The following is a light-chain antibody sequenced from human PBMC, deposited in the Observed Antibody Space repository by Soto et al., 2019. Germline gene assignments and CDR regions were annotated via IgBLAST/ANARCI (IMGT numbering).Light chain of an antibody. CDR2: YDD. CDR3: ASWDDSLNAPV. V-gene: IGLV1-36*01. Sequence: QSVLTQPPSVSEAPRQRVTISCSGSSSNIGNNAVNWYQQFPGKAPKLLIYYDDLLPSGVSDRFSGSKSGTSASLAISGLQSEDEATYYCASWDDSLNAPVFGGGTKLTVL. CDR1: SSNIGNNA. J-gene: IGLJ3*02.